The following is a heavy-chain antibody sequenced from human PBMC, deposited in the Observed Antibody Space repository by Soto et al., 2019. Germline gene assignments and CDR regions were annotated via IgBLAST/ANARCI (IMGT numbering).Heavy chain of an antibody. CDR3: ARVPTGGYDWN. CDR2: INSDGSRT. Sequence: EVQLVESGGGLVQPGGSLRLSCAASGFTFSSYWMHWVRQAPGKGLVWVSRINSDGSRTDNADSVKGRFTISRDNAKNTLYLEMNSLIAEDTAVYYCARVPTGGYDWNWGQGTLVTVSS. V-gene: IGHV3-74*01. D-gene: IGHD5-12*01. J-gene: IGHJ4*02. CDR1: GFTFSSYW.